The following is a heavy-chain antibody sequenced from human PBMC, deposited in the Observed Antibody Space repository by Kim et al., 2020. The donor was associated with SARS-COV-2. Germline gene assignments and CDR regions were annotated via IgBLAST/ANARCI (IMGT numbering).Heavy chain of an antibody. J-gene: IGHJ6*02. V-gene: IGHV4-59*08. CDR1: GGAISFYY. Sequence: SETLSLTCTLYGGAISFYYWSWIRQSPEKGLEWIGYVYYSGTTKYNPSLKSRVSISVDTSKNQFSLKLSSVTAADTAVYYCARHGFPENVWGPGTTVTVS. CDR2: VYYSGTT. D-gene: IGHD5-12*01. CDR3: ARHGFPENV.